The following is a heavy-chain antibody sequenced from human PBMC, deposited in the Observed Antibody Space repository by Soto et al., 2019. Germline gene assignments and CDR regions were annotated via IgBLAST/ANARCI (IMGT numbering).Heavy chain of an antibody. D-gene: IGHD3-9*01. CDR2: IYLVDSYT. CDR3: ARQDILTGYFDY. Sequence: PGESLKISCKSSGYNFTNYWIGWVRQMPGKGLEWMGIIYLVDSYTRYSPSFQGQVTISADKSISTAYLQWRSLKASDTAMYYCARQDILTGYFDYWGQGTLVTVSS. CDR1: GYNFTNYW. V-gene: IGHV5-51*01. J-gene: IGHJ4*02.